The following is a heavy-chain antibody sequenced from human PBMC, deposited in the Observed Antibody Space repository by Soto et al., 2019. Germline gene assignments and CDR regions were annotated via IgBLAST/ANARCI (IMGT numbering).Heavy chain of an antibody. D-gene: IGHD2-15*01. V-gene: IGHV1-18*01. CDR3: ARDLGYCSAGSCYPEYFHH. CDR2: ISAYNGNT. J-gene: IGHJ1*01. Sequence: GASVKVSCKASGYTFNTYGISWVRQAPGQGLEWMGWISAYNGNTNYVQRLQGRLTMAIDISTSTAYMELRSLRSDDTAVYYCARDLGYCSAGSCYPEYFHHWGQGTLVTVSS. CDR1: GYTFNTYG.